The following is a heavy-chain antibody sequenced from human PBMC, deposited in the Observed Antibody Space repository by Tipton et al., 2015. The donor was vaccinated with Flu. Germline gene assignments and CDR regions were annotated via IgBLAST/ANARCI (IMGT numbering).Heavy chain of an antibody. D-gene: IGHD3-10*01. CDR3: ARRGVRGYGY. Sequence: TLSLTCTVSGGSISSYYWSWIRQPPGKGLEWIGYIYYSGSTNYNPSLKSRVTISVDTSKNQFSLKLSSVTAADTAVYYCARRGVRGYGYWGQGTLVTVSS. CDR2: IYYSGST. CDR1: GGSISSYY. J-gene: IGHJ4*02. V-gene: IGHV4-59*08.